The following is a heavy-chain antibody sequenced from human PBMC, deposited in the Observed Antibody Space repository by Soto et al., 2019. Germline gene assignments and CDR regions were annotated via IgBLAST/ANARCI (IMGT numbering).Heavy chain of an antibody. CDR2: MYNTERT. CDR1: GGSISGYY. J-gene: IGHJ6*02. D-gene: IGHD2-21*02. Sequence: SETLSLTCTVSGGSISGYYWSWIRQPPGKGLEWIRYMYNTERTVYNPSIKSRVTISVDTSKNQSSLKLNTVTAADTSVYYCARDLWGYCGTDCYPLDVWGQGTTVTVS. CDR3: ARDLWGYCGTDCYPLDV. V-gene: IGHV4-59*01.